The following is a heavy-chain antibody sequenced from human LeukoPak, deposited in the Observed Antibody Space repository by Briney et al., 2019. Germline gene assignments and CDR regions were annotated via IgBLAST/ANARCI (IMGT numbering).Heavy chain of an antibody. D-gene: IGHD3-16*01. J-gene: IGHJ4*02. Sequence: PGGSLRLSCAASGFTFSSYSMSWVRQASGKGLEWVSYISSSSSTIYYADSVKGRFTISRDNAKNSLYLQMNSLRDEDTAVYYCARDLRRITFGGGNFFDYWGQGTLVTVSS. CDR2: ISSSSSTI. V-gene: IGHV3-48*02. CDR1: GFTFSSYS. CDR3: ARDLRRITFGGGNFFDY.